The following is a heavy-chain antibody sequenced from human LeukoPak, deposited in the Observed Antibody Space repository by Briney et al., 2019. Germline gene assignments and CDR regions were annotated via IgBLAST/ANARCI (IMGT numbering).Heavy chain of an antibody. CDR3: ARDLYLTYYYDSSAGGYAFDI. D-gene: IGHD3-22*01. CDR1: GFTFSSYS. Sequence: GGSLRLSCAASGFTFSSYSMNWVRQAPGKGLEWVSSISSSSSYIYYADSVKGRFTISRDNAKNSLYLQMNSLRAEDTAVYYCARDLYLTYYYDSSAGGYAFDIWGQGTMVTVSS. V-gene: IGHV3-21*01. J-gene: IGHJ3*02. CDR2: ISSSSSYI.